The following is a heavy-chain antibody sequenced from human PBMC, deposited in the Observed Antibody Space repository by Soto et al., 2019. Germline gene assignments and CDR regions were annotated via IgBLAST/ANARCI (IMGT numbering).Heavy chain of an antibody. Sequence: QVQLVESGGGLVKPGGSLRLSCAASGFTFSDYYMSWIRQAPGQGLEWLSYISSSGTTIYYADSMKGRFTICRDNAKKSLYLQMRSLRAEDTAVYCCARVRGSGRFGGGYYFDYWGQGTLVTVSS. V-gene: IGHV3-11*01. J-gene: IGHJ4*02. CDR3: ARVRGSGRFGGGYYFDY. D-gene: IGHD3-10*01. CDR1: GFTFSDYY. CDR2: ISSSGTTI.